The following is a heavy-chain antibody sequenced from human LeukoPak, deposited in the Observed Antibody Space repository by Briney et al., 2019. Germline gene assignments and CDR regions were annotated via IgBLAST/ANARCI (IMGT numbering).Heavy chain of an antibody. D-gene: IGHD5-24*01. Sequence: SQTLSLTCAISGDSVSSKTAAWNWVRQSPLRGLEWLGRTFYRSKWDTEYAVSVKGRITIKADTSKNQFSLQLNSVTLEDTAVYFCASDGTPINTMLDSWGQGILVTVSP. CDR1: GDSVSSKTAA. V-gene: IGHV6-1*01. J-gene: IGHJ4*02. CDR2: TFYRSKWDT. CDR3: ASDGTPINTMLDS.